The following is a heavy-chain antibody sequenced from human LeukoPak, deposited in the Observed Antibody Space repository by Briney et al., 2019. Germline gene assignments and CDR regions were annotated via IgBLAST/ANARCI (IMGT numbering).Heavy chain of an antibody. CDR2: IYTSGST. Sequence: MPSETLSLTCTVSGGSISSGSYYWSWIRQPAGKGLEWIGRIYTSGSTNYNPSLKSRVTISVDTSKNRFSLKLSSVTAADTAVYYCARDAYCSSTSCYFDYWGQGTLVTVSS. CDR1: GGSISSGSYY. CDR3: ARDAYCSSTSCYFDY. J-gene: IGHJ4*02. D-gene: IGHD2-2*01. V-gene: IGHV4-61*02.